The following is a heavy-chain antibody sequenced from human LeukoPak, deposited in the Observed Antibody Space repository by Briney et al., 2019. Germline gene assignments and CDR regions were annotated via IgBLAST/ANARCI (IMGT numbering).Heavy chain of an antibody. D-gene: IGHD1-1*01. CDR2: IYTSGST. Sequence: AETLSLSCTASGGSFSSYYWSWIRQPAGKGLEWVARIYTSGSTNYNPSLKSRVTMSVDTSKNQFSLKLSSVTAADTAVYYCARDRPPTTYYYYYMDVWGKGTTVTVS. CDR1: GGSFSSYY. V-gene: IGHV4-4*07. J-gene: IGHJ6*03. CDR3: ARDRPPTTYYYYYMDV.